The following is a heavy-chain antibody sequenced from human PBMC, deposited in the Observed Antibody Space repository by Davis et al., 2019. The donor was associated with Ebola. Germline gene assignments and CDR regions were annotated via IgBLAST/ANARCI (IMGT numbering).Heavy chain of an antibody. D-gene: IGHD6-13*01. CDR3: ARDDGSSWYGPAYYYYYGMDV. CDR2: IIPILGIA. CDR1: GGTFSSYA. V-gene: IGHV1-69*04. J-gene: IGHJ6*02. Sequence: SVKVSCKASGGTFSSYAISWVRQAPGQGLEWMGRIIPILGIANYAQRFQGRVTITADKSTSTAYMELSSLRSEDTAVYYCARDDGSSWYGPAYYYYYGMDVWGQGTTVTVSS.